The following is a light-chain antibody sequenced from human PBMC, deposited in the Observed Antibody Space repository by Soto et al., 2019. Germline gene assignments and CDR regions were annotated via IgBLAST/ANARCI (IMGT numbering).Light chain of an antibody. CDR1: QSVSSSY. CDR3: PQYGSSLYT. Sequence: EIVLTQSPGTLSLSPGERATLSCRASQSVSSSYLAWYQQKPAQAPRLLIYDASSRATGIPDRCSGSGSGTDFTLTTSRLAPEDFAVYYCPQYGSSLYTFGQGTKLEIK. V-gene: IGKV3-20*01. J-gene: IGKJ2*01. CDR2: DAS.